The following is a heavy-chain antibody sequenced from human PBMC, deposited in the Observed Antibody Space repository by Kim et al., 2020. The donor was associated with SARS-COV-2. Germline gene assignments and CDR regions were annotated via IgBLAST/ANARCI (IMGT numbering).Heavy chain of an antibody. CDR1: GFTFSNYW. Sequence: GGSLRLSCEASGFTFSNYWMNWVRQGPGKGLVWVSRINSDGGDTHYADAVKGRFIISRDHAENTLHLQLNSLGVEDTAIYYCARGTFQQGFDPWGQGTLVTVSP. V-gene: IGHV3-74*01. J-gene: IGHJ5*02. CDR3: ARGTFQQGFDP. CDR2: INSDGGDT.